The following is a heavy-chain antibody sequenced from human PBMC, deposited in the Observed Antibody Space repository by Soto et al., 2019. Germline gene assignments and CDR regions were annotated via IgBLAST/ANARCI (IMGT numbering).Heavy chain of an antibody. D-gene: IGHD3-16*01. V-gene: IGHV1-8*02. CDR3: ARMASFGTLNWFDP. Sequence: QVQLVQSGAEVKEPGASVRVSCKASGYTFINYDISLVRQATGQGLGWMGWMNAGSGKTGYANKFQGRVTMTRDASTSTAHPELSSLTSEDTAVYYCARMASFGTLNWFDPWGQGTLVTVSS. J-gene: IGHJ5*02. CDR1: GYTFINYD. CDR2: MNAGSGKT.